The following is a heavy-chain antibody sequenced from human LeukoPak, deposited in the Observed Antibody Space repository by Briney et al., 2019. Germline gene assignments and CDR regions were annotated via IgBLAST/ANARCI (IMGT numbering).Heavy chain of an antibody. J-gene: IGHJ4*02. V-gene: IGHV4-39*07. CDR1: GGSISSSSYY. D-gene: IGHD1-26*01. CDR3: ARARPPLYSGSYFFY. CDR2: IYYSGST. Sequence: SETLSLTCTVSGGSISSSSYYWGWIRQPPGKGLEWIGSIYYSGSTYYNPSLKSRVTISVDTSKNQFSLKLSSVTAADTAVYYCARARPPLYSGSYFFYWGQGTLVTVSS.